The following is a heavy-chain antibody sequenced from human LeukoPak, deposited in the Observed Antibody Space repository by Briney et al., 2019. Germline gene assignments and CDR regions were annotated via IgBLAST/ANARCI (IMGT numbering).Heavy chain of an antibody. CDR2: MNPNSGNT. CDR1: GYTFTSYD. J-gene: IGHJ4*02. V-gene: IGHV1-8*03. D-gene: IGHD6-13*01. Sequence: GASVKVSCKASGYTFTSYDINWVRQATGQGLEWMGWMNPNSGNTGYAQKFQGRITITRNSSISTAYMELSSLRSEDTAVYYCARVGPRSSISWYYFDSWGQGTLVTVSS. CDR3: ARVGPRSSISWYYFDS.